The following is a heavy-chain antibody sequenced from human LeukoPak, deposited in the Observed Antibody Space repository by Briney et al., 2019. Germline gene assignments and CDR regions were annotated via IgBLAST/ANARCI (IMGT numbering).Heavy chain of an antibody. CDR1: GFTVNSNY. CDR3: AREYCTSGVCCFDP. Sequence: GGSLRLSCAASGFTVNSNYMSWVRQAPGEGLEWVSVIHSDGSTYYADSVKGRFTISRDNSKNTLFLQMNSLRAEDTAVYYCAREYCTSGVCCFDPWSQGTLVTVSS. J-gene: IGHJ5*02. D-gene: IGHD2-8*01. CDR2: IHSDGST. V-gene: IGHV3-53*01.